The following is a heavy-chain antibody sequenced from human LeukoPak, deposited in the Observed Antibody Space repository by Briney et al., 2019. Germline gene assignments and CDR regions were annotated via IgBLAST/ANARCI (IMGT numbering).Heavy chain of an antibody. CDR3: ARDLGYSHGMDV. CDR1: GGSISSGNYY. J-gene: IGHJ6*02. CDR2: IYYSGST. Sequence: SETLSLTCTVSGGSISSGNYYWSWIRQHPGKGLEWIGYIYYSGSTNYNPSLKSRVTISVDTSKNQFSLKLSSVTAADTAVYYCARDLGYSHGMDVWGQGTTVTVSS. V-gene: IGHV4-61*01. D-gene: IGHD2-15*01.